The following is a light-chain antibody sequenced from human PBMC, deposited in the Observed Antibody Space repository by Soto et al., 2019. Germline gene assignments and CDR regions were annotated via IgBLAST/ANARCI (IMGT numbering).Light chain of an antibody. Sequence: EIVLTQSPATLSLSPGERATLSCRASQSVSTYLAWYQQKPGQAPRLLIYDVSVRATGIPARFSGSGSGTNFTLTISGLEPEDFAVYYCQHRSGWPPWTFGQGTKVQI. CDR2: DVS. CDR3: QHRSGWPPWT. CDR1: QSVSTY. J-gene: IGKJ1*01. V-gene: IGKV3-11*01.